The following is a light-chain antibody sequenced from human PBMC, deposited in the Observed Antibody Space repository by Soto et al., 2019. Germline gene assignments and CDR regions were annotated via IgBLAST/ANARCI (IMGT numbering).Light chain of an antibody. CDR1: QSLLHSNGYNY. CDR2: LGS. V-gene: IGKV2-28*01. CDR3: MQALQTPFT. Sequence: DIVMTQSPLSLPVTPGEPASISCRSSQSLLHSNGYNYLDWYLQKPGQSPQLLIYLGSNRASGVPDRFSGSGSGTDFTLKINRVEAEDVGVYYCMQALQTPFTFGGGTMVEIK. J-gene: IGKJ4*01.